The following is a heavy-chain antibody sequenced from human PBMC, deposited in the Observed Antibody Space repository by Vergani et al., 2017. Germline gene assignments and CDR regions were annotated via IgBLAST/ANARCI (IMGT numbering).Heavy chain of an antibody. CDR2: IRYDGSNK. D-gene: IGHD3/OR15-3a*01. J-gene: IGHJ4*02. CDR1: GFTFSSYG. V-gene: IGHV3-30*02. CDR3: ANGRVVTPSPIYYFDY. Sequence: QVQLVESGGGVVQPGGSLRLSCAASGFTFSSYGMHWVRQAPGKGLGWVAFIRYDGSNKYYADSVKGRFTISRDNSKNTLYLQMNSLRAEDTAVYYCANGRVVTPSPIYYFDYWGQGTLVTVSS.